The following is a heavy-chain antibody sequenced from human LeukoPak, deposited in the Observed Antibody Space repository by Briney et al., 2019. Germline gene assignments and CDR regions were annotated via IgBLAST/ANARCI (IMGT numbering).Heavy chain of an antibody. CDR3: ARDRRGGYDFFRYYYYGMDV. Sequence: SETLSLTCTVSGGSISSYYWSRIRQPPGKGLEWIGYIYYSGSTNYNPSLKSRVTISVDTSKNQFSLKLSSVTAADTAVYYCARDRRGGYDFFRYYYYGMDVWGQGTPVTVSS. D-gene: IGHD5-12*01. V-gene: IGHV4-59*01. CDR1: GGSISSYY. J-gene: IGHJ6*02. CDR2: IYYSGST.